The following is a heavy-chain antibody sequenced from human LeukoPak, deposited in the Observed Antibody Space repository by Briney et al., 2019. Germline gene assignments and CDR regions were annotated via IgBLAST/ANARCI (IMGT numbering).Heavy chain of an antibody. J-gene: IGHJ3*02. Sequence: GGSLRLSCAASGFTFSGYAMSWVRQAPGKGLEWVSAISGSGGSTYYADSVKGQFTISRDNSKNTLYLQMNSLRAEDTAVYYCTKDLKPAAMSAFDIWGQGTMVTVSS. V-gene: IGHV3-23*01. CDR1: GFTFSGYA. CDR2: ISGSGGST. CDR3: TKDLKPAAMSAFDI. D-gene: IGHD2-2*01.